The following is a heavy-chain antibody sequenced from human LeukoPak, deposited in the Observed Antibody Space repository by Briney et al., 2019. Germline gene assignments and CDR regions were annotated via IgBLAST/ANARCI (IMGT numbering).Heavy chain of an antibody. J-gene: IGHJ4*02. Sequence: ASVKVSCKASGYTFTGYYMHWVRQAPGQGLEWMGRINPNSGGTNYAQKFQGRDTMTRDTSISTAYMELSRLRSDDTAVYYCARDQGYSGSYSTYWGQGTLVTVSS. CDR2: INPNSGGT. CDR3: ARDQGYSGSYSTY. V-gene: IGHV1-2*06. CDR1: GYTFTGYY. D-gene: IGHD1-26*01.